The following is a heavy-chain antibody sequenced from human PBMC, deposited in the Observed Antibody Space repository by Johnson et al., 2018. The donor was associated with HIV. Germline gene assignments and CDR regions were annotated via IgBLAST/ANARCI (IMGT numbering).Heavy chain of an antibody. J-gene: IGHJ3*02. Sequence: VQLVESGGGVVRPGGSLRLSCAASGFTLDDYDMSWVRQVPGKGLEWVSGFYRNGGRTGYAASAQGRFSLSRDNAKNSLYLQMNSLTVDDTALYYCARDPTTQNSRLTGDFGAFDIWGQGTKVTVSS. CDR3: ARDPTTQNSRLTGDFGAFDI. V-gene: IGHV3-20*04. D-gene: IGHD7-27*01. CDR1: GFTLDDYD. CDR2: FYRNGGRT.